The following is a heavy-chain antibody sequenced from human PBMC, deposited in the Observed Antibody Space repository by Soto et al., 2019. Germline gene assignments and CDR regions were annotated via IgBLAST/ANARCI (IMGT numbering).Heavy chain of an antibody. CDR3: ARDRVTTVATRGGAFDI. J-gene: IGHJ3*02. CDR2: IYTSGST. V-gene: IGHV4-4*07. D-gene: IGHD4-17*01. CDR1: GGSISSYY. Sequence: KPSETLSLTCTVSGGSISSYYWSWIRQPAGKGLEWIGRIYTSGSTNYNPSLKSRVTMSVDTSKNQFSLKPSSVTAADTAVYYCARDRVTTVATRGGAFDIWGQGTMVTVSS.